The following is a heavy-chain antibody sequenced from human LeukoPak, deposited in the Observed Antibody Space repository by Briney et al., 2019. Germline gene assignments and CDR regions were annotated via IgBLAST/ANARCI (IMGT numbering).Heavy chain of an antibody. V-gene: IGHV1-18*01. CDR1: GYTFTSYG. CDR2: ISAYNGNT. CDR3: ARKDYGSGSYYYFDY. J-gene: IGHJ4*02. D-gene: IGHD3-10*01. Sequence: GLVKVSCKSSGYTFTSYGISWVRQAPGQGLEWMGWISAYNGNTKYAQKLQGRVTMTTDTSTSTAYMELRSLGSDDTAVYYCARKDYGSGSYYYFDYWGQGTLVTVSS.